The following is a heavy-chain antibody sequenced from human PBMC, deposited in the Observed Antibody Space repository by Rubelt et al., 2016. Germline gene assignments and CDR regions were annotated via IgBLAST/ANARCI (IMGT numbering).Heavy chain of an antibody. V-gene: IGHV1-8*02. Sequence: SYAMHWVRQAPGQGLEWMGWMNPNSGNTGYAQKFQGRVTMTRNTSISTAYMELSSLRSEDTAVYYCARGNTSNFYYYYYMDVWGKGTTVTVSS. D-gene: IGHD4-11*01. CDR2: MNPNSGNT. CDR1: SYA. J-gene: IGHJ6*03. CDR3: ARGNTSNFYYYYYMDV.